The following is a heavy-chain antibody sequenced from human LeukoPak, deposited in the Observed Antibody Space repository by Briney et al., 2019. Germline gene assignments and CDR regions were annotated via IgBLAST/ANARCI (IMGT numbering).Heavy chain of an antibody. CDR1: GGSFSGYY. Sequence: PSETLSLTCAVYGGSFSGYYWSWIRQPPGKGLEWIGEINHSGSTNYIPPLKRRVTISVDTSKNQFSLKLSSVTAADTAVYYCARGNYYGSGTLGAFDIWGQGTMVTVSS. CDR2: INHSGST. CDR3: ARGNYYGSGTLGAFDI. J-gene: IGHJ3*02. V-gene: IGHV4-34*01. D-gene: IGHD3-10*01.